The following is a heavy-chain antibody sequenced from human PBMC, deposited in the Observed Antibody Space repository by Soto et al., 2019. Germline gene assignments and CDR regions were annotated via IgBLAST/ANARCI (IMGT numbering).Heavy chain of an antibody. CDR1: GYTFTSYG. V-gene: IGHV1-18*01. CDR2: ISAYNGNT. CDR3: ARDGGYHFINWFDP. Sequence: ASVKVSCKASGYTFTSYGISWVRRAPGQGLEWMGWISAYNGNTNYAQKLQGRVTMTTDTSTSTAYMELRSLRSDDTAVYYCARDGGYHFINWFDPWGQGTLVTVSS. J-gene: IGHJ5*02. D-gene: IGHD5-12*01.